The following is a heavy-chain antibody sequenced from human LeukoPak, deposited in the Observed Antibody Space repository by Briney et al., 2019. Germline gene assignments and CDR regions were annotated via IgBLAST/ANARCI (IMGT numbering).Heavy chain of an antibody. CDR1: GGSISSGGYY. D-gene: IGHD1-26*01. CDR3: ARSVGATPYNWFDP. J-gene: IGHJ5*02. CDR2: IYHSGST. V-gene: IGHV4-30-2*01. Sequence: SETLSLTCTVSGGSISSGGYYWSWIRQPPGKGLEWIGYIYHSGSTYYNPSLKSRVTISVDRSKNQFSLKLSSVTAADTAVYYCARSVGATPYNWFDPWGQGTLATVSS.